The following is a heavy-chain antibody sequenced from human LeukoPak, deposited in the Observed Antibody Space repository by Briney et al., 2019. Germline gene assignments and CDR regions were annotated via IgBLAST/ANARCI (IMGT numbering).Heavy chain of an antibody. D-gene: IGHD1-26*01. V-gene: IGHV3-23*01. CDR1: GFTFSSYA. CDR3: AKTGDSNTYYSGMDV. Sequence: GGSLRLSCAASGFTFSSYAMSWVRQAPGKGLEWVSAISGSGGSTYYAASVKGRFTISRDNSKNTLYLQMNSLRAEDTAVYYCAKTGDSNTYYSGMDVWGQGTTVTVSS. J-gene: IGHJ6*02. CDR2: ISGSGGST.